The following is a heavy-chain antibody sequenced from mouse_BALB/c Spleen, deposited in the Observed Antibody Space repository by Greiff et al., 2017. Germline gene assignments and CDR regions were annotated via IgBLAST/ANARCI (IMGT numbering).Heavy chain of an antibody. V-gene: IGHV5-17*02. Sequence: EVKVVESGGGLVQPGGSRKLSCAASGFTFSSFGMHWVRQAPEKGLEWVAYISSGSSTIYYADTVKGRFTISRDNPKNTLFLQMTSLRSEDTAMYYCARERGFRLLLRYWGQGTTLTVSS. CDR2: ISSGSSTI. D-gene: IGHD1-1*01. CDR3: ARERGFRLLLRY. CDR1: GFTFSSFG. J-gene: IGHJ2*01.